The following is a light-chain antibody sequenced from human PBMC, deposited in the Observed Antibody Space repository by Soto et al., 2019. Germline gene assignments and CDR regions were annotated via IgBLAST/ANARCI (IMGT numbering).Light chain of an antibody. CDR1: QSVSTY. CDR2: DAS. J-gene: IGKJ4*01. CDR3: QQRSNWPLSFT. V-gene: IGKV3-11*01. Sequence: EIVLTQSPATLSLSPGEGATLSCRASQSVSTYLAWYQQKPGQAPRLLIYDASNRATGIPARFSGSGSGTDFTLTISSLEPEDFAVYYCQQRSNWPLSFTFGGGTKVDIK.